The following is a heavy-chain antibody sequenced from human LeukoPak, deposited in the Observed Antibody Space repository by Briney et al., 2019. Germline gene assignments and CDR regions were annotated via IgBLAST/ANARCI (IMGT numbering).Heavy chain of an antibody. J-gene: IGHJ4*02. V-gene: IGHV4-31*03. Sequence: SETLSLSCTVSGGSISSGRYYWNWIRQHPGKGLEWIGFIYYSGSTNYNPSLKSRVIISLGTSKNQFSLKLSSVTAADTAVYYCARAGYDILTGYYLDYWGQGTLVTVSS. D-gene: IGHD3-9*01. CDR1: GGSISSGRYY. CDR2: IYYSGST. CDR3: ARAGYDILTGYYLDY.